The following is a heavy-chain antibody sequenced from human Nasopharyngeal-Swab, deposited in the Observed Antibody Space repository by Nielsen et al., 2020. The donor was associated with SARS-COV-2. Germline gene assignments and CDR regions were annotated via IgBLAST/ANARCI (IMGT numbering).Heavy chain of an antibody. CDR3: ARGLGQYYYDRSGYYFFDY. Sequence: GSLRLSCAVYGGSFSGYYWSWIRQPPGKGLEWIGEINHSGSTNYNPSLKSRVTISVDTSKNQFSLKLSSVTAADTAVYYCARGLGQYYYDRSGYYFFDYWGQGTLVTVSS. V-gene: IGHV4-34*01. CDR2: INHSGST. D-gene: IGHD3-22*01. J-gene: IGHJ4*02. CDR1: GGSFSGYY.